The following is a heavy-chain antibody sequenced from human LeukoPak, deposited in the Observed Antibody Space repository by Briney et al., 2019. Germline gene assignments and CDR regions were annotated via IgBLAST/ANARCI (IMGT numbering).Heavy chain of an antibody. CDR1: GASISSSAYY. CDR3: AGAISYDIFGGGVDDAFDI. J-gene: IGHJ3*02. D-gene: IGHD3-9*01. Sequence: SETLSLTCTVSGASISSSAYYWGWIRQPPGKGLEWIGSIGGSNYYRGSTYYNPSLKSRVTIHVDTSKNQFSLKLSSVTAADTAVYYCAGAISYDIFGGGVDDAFDIWGQGTMVTVSS. V-gene: IGHV4-39*07. CDR2: IGGSNYYRGST.